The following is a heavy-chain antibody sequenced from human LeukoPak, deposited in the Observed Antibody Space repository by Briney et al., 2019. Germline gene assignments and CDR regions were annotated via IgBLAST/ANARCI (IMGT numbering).Heavy chain of an antibody. J-gene: IGHJ4*02. CDR2: IKQDGSEK. D-gene: IGHD2-2*01. V-gene: IGHV3-7*01. CDR1: GFTFSSYW. Sequence: AGGSLRLSCAASGFTFSSYWMSWVRQAPGKGLEWVANIKQDGSEKYYVDSVKGRFTISRDNAKNSLYLQMNSVRAEDTAVYYCAREGERYCSSTSCQRVLAYWGQGTLVTVSS. CDR3: AREGERYCSSTSCQRVLAY.